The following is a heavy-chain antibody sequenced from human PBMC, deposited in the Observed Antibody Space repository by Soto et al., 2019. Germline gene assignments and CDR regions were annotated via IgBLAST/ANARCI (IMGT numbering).Heavy chain of an antibody. CDR2: IYYSGST. CDR1: GGSISSYY. D-gene: IGHD3-16*02. CDR3: ARGPPEYDYVWGSYRPDAFDI. V-gene: IGHV4-59*01. J-gene: IGHJ3*02. Sequence: PSETLSLTCTVSGGSISSYYWSWIRQPPGKGLEWIGYIYYSGSTNYNPSLKSRVTISVDTSKNQFSLKLSSVTAADTAMYYCARGPPEYDYVWGSYRPDAFDIWGQGTMVTVS.